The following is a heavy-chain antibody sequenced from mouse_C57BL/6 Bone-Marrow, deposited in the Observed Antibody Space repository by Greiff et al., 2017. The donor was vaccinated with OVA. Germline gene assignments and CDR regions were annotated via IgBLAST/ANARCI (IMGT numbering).Heavy chain of an antibody. CDR2: INPGSGGT. V-gene: IGHV1-54*01. J-gene: IGHJ2*01. CDR3: AKTTVVKGYYFDY. CDR1: GYAFTNYL. D-gene: IGHD1-1*01. Sequence: QVQLQQPGAELVKPGTSVKVSCKASGYAFTNYLIEWVKQRPGQGLEWIGVINPGSGGTNYNEKFKGKATLTADKSSSTAYMQLSSLTSEDSAVYFCAKTTVVKGYYFDYWGQGTTLTVSS.